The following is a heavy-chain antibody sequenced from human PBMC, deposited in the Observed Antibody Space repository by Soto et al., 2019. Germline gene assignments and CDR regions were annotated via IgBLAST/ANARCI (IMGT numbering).Heavy chain of an antibody. D-gene: IGHD6-13*01. CDR3: AREEAAAGTNYYYYYGMDV. Sequence: SQTLSLTCAISGDSVSSNSAAWTWIRQSPSRGLEWLGRTYYRSKWYNDYAVSVKSRITINPDTSKNQFSLQLNSVTPEDTAVYYCAREEAAAGTNYYYYYGMDVWGQGTTVTVSS. V-gene: IGHV6-1*01. CDR2: TYYRSKWYN. CDR1: GDSVSSNSAA. J-gene: IGHJ6*02.